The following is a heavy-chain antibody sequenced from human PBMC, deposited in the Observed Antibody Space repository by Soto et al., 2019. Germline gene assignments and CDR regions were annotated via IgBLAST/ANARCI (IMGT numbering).Heavy chain of an antibody. V-gene: IGHV1-69*01. D-gene: IGHD2-15*01. Sequence: QVQLVQSGAEVKKPGSSVKVSCKASGGTFSSYAISWVRQAPGQGLEWMGGIIPIFGTANYAQKFQGRVTITADESTSTAYMELSSLISEDTAVYYCARLSCSGGSCYGGEDGIDYWGQGTLVTVSS. J-gene: IGHJ4*02. CDR2: IIPIFGTA. CDR1: GGTFSSYA. CDR3: ARLSCSGGSCYGGEDGIDY.